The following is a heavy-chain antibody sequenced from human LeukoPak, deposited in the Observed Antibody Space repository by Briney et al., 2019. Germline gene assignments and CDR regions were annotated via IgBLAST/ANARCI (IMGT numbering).Heavy chain of an antibody. CDR3: ARDAGPRIAAAGTQYFQH. Sequence: PGGSLRLSCAASGFTFSSYWMHWVRQAPGKGLVWVSRINTDGSSTSYADSVKGRFTISRDNAKNTLYLQMNSLRAEDTAVYYCARDAGPRIAAAGTQYFQHWGQGTLVTVSS. J-gene: IGHJ1*01. V-gene: IGHV3-74*01. CDR1: GFTFSSYW. CDR2: INTDGSST. D-gene: IGHD6-13*01.